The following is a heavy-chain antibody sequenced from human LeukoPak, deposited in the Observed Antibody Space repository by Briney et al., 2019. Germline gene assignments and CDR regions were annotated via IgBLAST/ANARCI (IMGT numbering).Heavy chain of an antibody. V-gene: IGHV3-7*03. J-gene: IGHJ4*02. CDR3: AKDSATTVTSVDY. CDR2: VVSDGRAK. Sequence: GGSLRLSCAASGFTFSNYWMSWVRLAPGKGLEWVANVVSDGRAKYYVDSVKGRFTISRDNVKNSLYLQMNSLRVEDTAAYYCAKDSATTVTSVDYWGQGTLVTVSS. CDR1: GFTFSNYW. D-gene: IGHD4-17*01.